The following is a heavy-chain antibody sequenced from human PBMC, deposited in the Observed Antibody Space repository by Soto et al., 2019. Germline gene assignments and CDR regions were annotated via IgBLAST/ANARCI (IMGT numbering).Heavy chain of an antibody. Sequence: QMQLEQSGPEVKKPGTSVKVSCKASGFTVSSSAVQWVRQARGQRLEWIGWIVFGSGDTKYAQRFQEXLXTXRXXSTDSAYLELSSPRSEGTAVYYFAADYGAVTPFFYLGPGALVTVSS. V-gene: IGHV1-58*01. CDR2: IVFGSGDT. J-gene: IGHJ4*02. CDR3: AADYGAVTPFFY. CDR1: GFTVSSSA. D-gene: IGHD3-3*01.